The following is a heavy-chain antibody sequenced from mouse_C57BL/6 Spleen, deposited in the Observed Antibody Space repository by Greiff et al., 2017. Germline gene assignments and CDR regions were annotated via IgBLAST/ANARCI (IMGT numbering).Heavy chain of an antibody. D-gene: IGHD2-14*01. J-gene: IGHJ2*01. CDR2: ISSGSSTI. Sequence: EVKLVESGGGLVKPGGSLKLSCAASGFTFSDYGMHWVRQAPEKGLEWVAYISSGSSTIYYADTVKGRFTIARDNAKNTLFLHRTSLRSEDTAMYYCARSLLQGYFDYWGQGTTLTVSS. CDR1: GFTFSDYG. V-gene: IGHV5-17*01. CDR3: ARSLLQGYFDY.